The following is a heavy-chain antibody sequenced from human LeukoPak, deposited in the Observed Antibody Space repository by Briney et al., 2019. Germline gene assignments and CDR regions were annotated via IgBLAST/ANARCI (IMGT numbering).Heavy chain of an antibody. CDR2: IFTNGNT. Sequence: SETLSLTCTVSGASVSSGSSFWGWIRQPAGKGLEWIGRIFTNGNTNYNPSLQSRVTMSLDPSKNQFSLKLSSVTAADTAVYYCARGEMATPIGYYFDYWGQGTLVTVSS. CDR1: GASVSSGSSF. V-gene: IGHV4-61*02. D-gene: IGHD5-24*01. CDR3: ARGEMATPIGYYFDY. J-gene: IGHJ4*02.